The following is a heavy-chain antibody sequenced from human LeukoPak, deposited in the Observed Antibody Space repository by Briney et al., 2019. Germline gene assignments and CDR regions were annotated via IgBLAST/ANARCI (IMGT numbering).Heavy chain of an antibody. Sequence: PGGSLRLSCAASGFTFSSYGMHWVRQAPGKGLEWVAVISYDGSNKYYADSVKGRFTISRDNSKNTLYLQMNSLRAKDTAVYYCAKSRSATAMGAYFDYWGQGTLVTVSS. J-gene: IGHJ4*02. CDR1: GFTFSSYG. CDR2: ISYDGSNK. D-gene: IGHD5-18*01. CDR3: AKSRSATAMGAYFDY. V-gene: IGHV3-30*18.